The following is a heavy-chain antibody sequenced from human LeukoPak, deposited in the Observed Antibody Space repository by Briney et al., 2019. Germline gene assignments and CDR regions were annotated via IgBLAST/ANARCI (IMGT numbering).Heavy chain of an antibody. V-gene: IGHV3-73*01. J-gene: IGHJ4*02. Sequence: GSLKLSCAASGFTFRGSAIHWVRQASGKGLEWVGRIRDKANSYATAYIASVKGRFTISRDDSKNTAYLQMSSLKTEDTAVYYCTRWDCTTTGCYPFDYWGQGTLVTVSS. CDR3: TRWDCTTTGCYPFDY. CDR2: IRDKANSYAT. D-gene: IGHD2-2*01. CDR1: GFTFRGSA.